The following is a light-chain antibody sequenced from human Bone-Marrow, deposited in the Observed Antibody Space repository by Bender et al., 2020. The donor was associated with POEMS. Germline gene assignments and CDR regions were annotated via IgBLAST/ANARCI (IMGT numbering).Light chain of an antibody. CDR1: NLGTKS. CDR3: QVWDSSSDHWV. V-gene: IGLV3-21*03. CDR2: DDS. J-gene: IGLJ3*02. Sequence: SYVLTQPPSVSVAPGKTATITCGGSNLGTKSVHWYQQKPRQAPVLVVYDDSDRPSGIPERFSGSNSGNTATLTISRVEAGDEADYYCQVWDSSSDHWVFGGGTRLTVL.